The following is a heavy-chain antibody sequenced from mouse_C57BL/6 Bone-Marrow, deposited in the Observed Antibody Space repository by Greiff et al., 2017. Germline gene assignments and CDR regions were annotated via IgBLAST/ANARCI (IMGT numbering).Heavy chain of an antibody. J-gene: IGHJ2*01. Sequence: VQLQQSGAELVRPGASVKLSCTASGFNIKDDYIHWVKQRPEQGLEWIGRIDPEIGDTEYASKFQGKATITSDTSSNTAYLQHSSLTSEDTAVYYCSSIYGNYLDFWGQGTPLTVAS. V-gene: IGHV14-4*01. D-gene: IGHD2-1*01. CDR3: SSIYGNYLDF. CDR1: GFNIKDDY. CDR2: IDPEIGDT.